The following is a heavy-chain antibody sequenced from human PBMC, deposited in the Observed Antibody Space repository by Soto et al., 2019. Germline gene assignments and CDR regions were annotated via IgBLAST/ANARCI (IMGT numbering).Heavy chain of an antibody. Sequence: SQILCLTCNVSGGSIINSTLYWGWIRQPAGKGLEWSGNIYYTGSTYYNPSLTRRSTMFVDTSRSQFSLRLTSVTAADTAVYYCARLGKYYQSLDPWGPGILVTVSS. CDR3: ARLGKYYQSLDP. D-gene: IGHD2-2*01. CDR1: GGSIINSTLY. CDR2: IYYTGST. V-gene: IGHV4-39*01. J-gene: IGHJ5*02.